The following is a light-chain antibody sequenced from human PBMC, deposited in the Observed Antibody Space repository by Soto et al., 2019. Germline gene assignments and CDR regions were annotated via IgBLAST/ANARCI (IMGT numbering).Light chain of an antibody. V-gene: IGKV1-39*01. CDR2: AES. J-gene: IGKJ2*01. Sequence: DIQMTQSPSSLSSSVGDRVNIPCRASQILSISLNWYQQKTGKAPNLPIYAESSLQSGVPSRFSGSGSGTDFTLTISSLQPEDFANYLCLQINSTPYTFGQGSKQEIK. CDR1: QILSIS. CDR3: LQINSTPYT.